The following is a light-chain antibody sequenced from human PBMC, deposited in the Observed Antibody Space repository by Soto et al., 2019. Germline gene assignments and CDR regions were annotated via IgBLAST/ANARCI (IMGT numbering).Light chain of an antibody. J-gene: IGKJ1*01. CDR2: KAS. CDR3: QQYHSFWT. Sequence: DIQMTQSPSTLSASVGDRVTITCRASQSISSWLAWYQQKPGKAPKLLIYKASSLESGVPSRFSGSGSGTEFTLTISSLPPDDFATYYCQQYHSFWTFGPGTKVEIK. CDR1: QSISSW. V-gene: IGKV1-5*03.